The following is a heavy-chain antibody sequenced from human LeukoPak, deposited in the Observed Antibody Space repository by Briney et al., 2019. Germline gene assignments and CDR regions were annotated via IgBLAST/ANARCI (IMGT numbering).Heavy chain of an antibody. CDR1: GFTFRNYG. CDR2: IWFDGSNR. V-gene: IGHV3-33*01. Sequence: PGRSLRLSCEASGFTFRNYGMHRVRQAPGKGLDWVGLIWFDGSNRYYADSVKGRFTISRDNSKNTLYLQVNSVRAEDTAVYYCARDTSGYYDYWGQGALVTVSS. J-gene: IGHJ4*02. CDR3: ARDTSGYYDY. D-gene: IGHD2-15*01.